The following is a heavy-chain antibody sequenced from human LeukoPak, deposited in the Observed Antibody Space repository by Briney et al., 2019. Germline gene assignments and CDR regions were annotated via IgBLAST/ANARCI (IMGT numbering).Heavy chain of an antibody. CDR1: GFTFSGSA. CDR2: IGSKANSDAT. V-gene: IGHV3-73*01. J-gene: IGHJ6*02. D-gene: IGHD2-15*01. CDR3: SRRNVLRGMDV. Sequence: PGGSLRLSCAASGFTFSGSAVHWVRQASGKGLEWVGRIGSKANSDATAYAASVKGRFTIFRDDSKNTAYLQMNSLKTEDTAVYYCSRRNVLRGMDVWGQGTTVTVSS.